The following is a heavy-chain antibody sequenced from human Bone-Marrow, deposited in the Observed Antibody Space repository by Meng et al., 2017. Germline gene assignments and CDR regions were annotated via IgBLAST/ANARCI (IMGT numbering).Heavy chain of an antibody. CDR3: ARDEDISAAGKLFGDY. J-gene: IGHJ4*01. Sequence: QVRRVQPGAEVKKPGASVKVSCKPSRYYFPAYHLHRVRRAPGQGLEWMGRINPKSGDTHYAQKFQARVTMTGDTSISTAYMELSGLRSDDTAMYYCARDEDISAAGKLFGDYWGQGTLVTVSS. CDR1: RYYFPAYH. D-gene: IGHD6-25*01. V-gene: IGHV1-2*06. CDR2: INPKSGDT.